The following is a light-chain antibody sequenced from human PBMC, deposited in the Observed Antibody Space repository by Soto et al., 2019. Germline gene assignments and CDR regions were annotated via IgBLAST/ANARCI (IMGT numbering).Light chain of an antibody. V-gene: IGKV3-15*01. CDR1: QSVSSN. Sequence: IVRARSPATLSLSPGARTIISCSASQSVSSNLAWYQQKPGQAPRLLIYGASTRATDIPPRFSGSGSGTEFTLTIYSLKSEDFAVYFCQQYYNWPRTFGQGTKVDIK. J-gene: IGKJ1*01. CDR2: GAS. CDR3: QQYYNWPRT.